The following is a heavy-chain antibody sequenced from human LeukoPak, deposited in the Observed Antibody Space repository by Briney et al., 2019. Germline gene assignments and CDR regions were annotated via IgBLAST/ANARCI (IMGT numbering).Heavy chain of an antibody. CDR1: GFTFRSYN. V-gene: IGHV3-21*04. D-gene: IGHD3-22*01. Sequence: GGSLRLSCAASGFTFRSYNMNWVRQAPGKRPEWVSSISSSSSYIYYADSVKGRFTISRDNSKNTLYLQMNSLRAEDTAVYYCARDRDYDSSGSFDYWGQGTLVTVSS. CDR2: ISSSSSYI. J-gene: IGHJ4*02. CDR3: ARDRDYDSSGSFDY.